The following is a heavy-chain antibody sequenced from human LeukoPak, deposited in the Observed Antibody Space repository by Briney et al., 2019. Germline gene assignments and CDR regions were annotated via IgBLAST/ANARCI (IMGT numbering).Heavy chain of an antibody. CDR2: IYTSGST. D-gene: IGHD6-25*01. J-gene: IGHJ4*02. CDR1: GGSISSYY. Sequence: SETLSLTCTVSGGSISSYYWSWIRQPAGKGLEWIGRIYTSGSTNYNPSLKSRVTISVDKSKNQFSLKLSSVTAADTAVYYCARDTAAAGIFDYWGQGTLVTVSS. CDR3: ARDTAAAGIFDY. V-gene: IGHV4-4*07.